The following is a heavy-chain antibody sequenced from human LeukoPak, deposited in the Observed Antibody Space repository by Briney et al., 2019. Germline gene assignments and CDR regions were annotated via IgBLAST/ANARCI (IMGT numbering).Heavy chain of an antibody. CDR1: GYTFTDYF. CDR2: MNPKSGGT. J-gene: IGHJ4*02. D-gene: IGHD3-10*01. CDR3: SSKPTNSGSYYE. Sequence: ASVKVSCKASGYTFTDYFGHWVRQAPGQGLEWMGWMNPKSGGTNYAQKLQGRVTMTRDTSISTAYMELSRLRSDDTAVYYCSSKPTNSGSYYEWGQGTLVTVSS. V-gene: IGHV1-2*02.